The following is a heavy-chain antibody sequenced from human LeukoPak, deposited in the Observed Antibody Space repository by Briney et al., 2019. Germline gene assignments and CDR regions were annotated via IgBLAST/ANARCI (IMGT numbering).Heavy chain of an antibody. V-gene: IGHV4-38-2*02. CDR3: ARTYGSGSNFDY. D-gene: IGHD3-10*01. Sequence: PSGTLSLTCTVSGYSISSGYYWGWIRQPPGKGLEWIGSIYYSGSTYYNPSLKSRVTISVDTSKNQFSLKLSSVTAADTAVYYCARTYGSGSNFDYWGQGTLVTVSS. CDR1: GYSISSGYY. CDR2: IYYSGST. J-gene: IGHJ4*02.